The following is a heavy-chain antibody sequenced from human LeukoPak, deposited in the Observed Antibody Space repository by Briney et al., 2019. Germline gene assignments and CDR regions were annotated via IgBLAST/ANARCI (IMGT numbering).Heavy chain of an antibody. D-gene: IGHD3-10*01. CDR2: IYTSGST. J-gene: IGHJ4*02. Sequence: SETLSLTCTVSGGSISSYYWSWIRQPPGKGLEWIGYIYTSGSTNYNPSLKSRVTISVDTSKNQFSLKLSSVTAADTAVYYCARHARYYYGSAFDYWGQGTLVTVSS. CDR3: ARHARYYYGSAFDY. V-gene: IGHV4-4*09. CDR1: GGSISSYY.